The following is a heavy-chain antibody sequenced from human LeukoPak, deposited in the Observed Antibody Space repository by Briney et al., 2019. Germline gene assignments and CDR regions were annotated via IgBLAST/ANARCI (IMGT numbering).Heavy chain of an antibody. Sequence: GGSLRLSCAASGFTFSSYAMSWVRQAPGKGLEWVSSISSSSYIYYADSVKGRFTISRDNAKNSLYLQMNSLRAEDTAVYYCARDPHPAEYYYYYYMDVWGKGTTVTVS. CDR1: GFTFSSYA. CDR3: ARDPHPAEYYYYYYMDV. CDR2: ISSSSYI. V-gene: IGHV3-21*01. J-gene: IGHJ6*03.